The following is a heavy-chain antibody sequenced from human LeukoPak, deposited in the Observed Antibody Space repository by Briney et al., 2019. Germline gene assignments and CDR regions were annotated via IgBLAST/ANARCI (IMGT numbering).Heavy chain of an antibody. CDR3: ARDPPTQFFVDTAMVNYFDY. D-gene: IGHD5-18*01. CDR1: GYTFTSYG. J-gene: IGHJ4*02. CDR2: ISAYNGNT. Sequence: ASVKVSCKASGYTFTSYGISWVRQAPGQGLEWMGWISAYNGNTNYAQKLQGRVTMTTDTSTSTAYMELRSLRSDDTAVYHCARDPPTQFFVDTAMVNYFDYWGQGTLVTVSS. V-gene: IGHV1-18*01.